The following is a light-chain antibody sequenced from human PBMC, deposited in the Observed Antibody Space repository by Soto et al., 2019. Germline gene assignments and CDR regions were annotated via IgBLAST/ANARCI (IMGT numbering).Light chain of an antibody. V-gene: IGLV2-14*02. CDR3: SSYTTSTTVL. Sequence: QSAPTQPASVSGSPGQSITVSCTGTSSDVGSYYLVSWYQQHPGKAPKLMIYDVSNRPSGVSNRFSGSKSGNTASLTISGLQAEDEADYYCSSYTTSTTVLFGGGTKLTVL. CDR1: SSDVGSYYL. CDR2: DVS. J-gene: IGLJ2*01.